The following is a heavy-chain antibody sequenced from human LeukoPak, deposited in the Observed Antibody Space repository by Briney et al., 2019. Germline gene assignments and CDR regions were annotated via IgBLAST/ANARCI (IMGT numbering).Heavy chain of an antibody. CDR2: IWSDGGNK. J-gene: IGHJ4*02. Sequence: GGSLRLSCVASGFTFSNYGMHWVRQAPGKGLEWVAVIWSDGGNKFYRDSVKGRFTISRDNSKNTRYLQMNSLSAEDTAVYYCAKGSTTFDYWGQGTLVTVS. CDR1: GFTFSNYG. V-gene: IGHV3-33*06. D-gene: IGHD2/OR15-2a*01. CDR3: AKGSTTFDY.